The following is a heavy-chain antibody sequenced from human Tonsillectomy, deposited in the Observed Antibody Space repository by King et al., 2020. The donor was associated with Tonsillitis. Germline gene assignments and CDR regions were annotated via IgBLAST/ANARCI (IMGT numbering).Heavy chain of an antibody. J-gene: IGHJ3*02. CDR3: ARPRRLRIAAAGTGAFDI. V-gene: IGHV4-34*01. CDR1: GGSFSGYY. CDR2: INHSGST. Sequence: VQLQQWGAGLLKPSETLSLTCAVYGGSFSGYYWSWIRQPPGKGLEWIGEINHSGSTNYNPSLKSRVTVSVDTSKNQFSLKLSSVTAADTAVYYCARPRRLRIAAAGTGAFDIWGQGTMVTVSS. D-gene: IGHD6-13*01.